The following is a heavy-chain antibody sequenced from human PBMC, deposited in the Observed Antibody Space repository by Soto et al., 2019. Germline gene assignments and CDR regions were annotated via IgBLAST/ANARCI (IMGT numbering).Heavy chain of an antibody. D-gene: IGHD6-13*01. CDR2: INTDGSST. Sequence: LRHACAVSGVSICHYSMYWVSEAPGKGLVWVSRINTDGSSTSYADSVKGRFTISRRNAKNTLYLQMNSLRAEDTAVYYCAKQEAAAAPDYRGQGTLVTVSS. V-gene: IGHV3-74*01. CDR1: GVSICHYS. J-gene: IGHJ4*02. CDR3: AKQEAAAAPDY.